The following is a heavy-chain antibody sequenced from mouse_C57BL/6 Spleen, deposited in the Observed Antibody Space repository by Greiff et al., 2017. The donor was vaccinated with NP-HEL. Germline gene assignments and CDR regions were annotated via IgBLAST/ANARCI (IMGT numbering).Heavy chain of an antibody. CDR1: GYSITSGYD. Sequence: EVKVVESGPGMVKPSQSLSLTCTVTGYSITSGYDWHWIRHFPGNKLEWMGYISYSGSTNYNPYLKSQISITHDTSKNHFFLKLNSVTTEDTATYYCASGDGYAWFAYWGQGTLVTVSA. J-gene: IGHJ3*01. CDR3: ASGDGYAWFAY. CDR2: ISYSGST. V-gene: IGHV3-1*01. D-gene: IGHD2-2*01.